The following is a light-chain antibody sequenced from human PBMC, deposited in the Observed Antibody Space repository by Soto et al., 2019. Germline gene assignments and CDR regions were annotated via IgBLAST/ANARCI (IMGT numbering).Light chain of an antibody. CDR3: QQRSDRPFT. Sequence: EIVLTQSPATLSLSPGERATLSCRASQNIKNFLAWYQQKPGQAPRLLIYDASNRATGIPARFSGSGSGTDFSLTISSLEPEDFAAYYCQQRSDRPFTFGPGTNVDIK. CDR1: QNIKNF. V-gene: IGKV3-11*01. CDR2: DAS. J-gene: IGKJ3*01.